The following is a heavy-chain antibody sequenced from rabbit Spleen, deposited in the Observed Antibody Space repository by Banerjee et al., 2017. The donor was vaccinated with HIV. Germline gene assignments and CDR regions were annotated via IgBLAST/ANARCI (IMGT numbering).Heavy chain of an antibody. CDR1: GVSFSGDSY. Sequence: QSLEESGGDLVKPGASLTLTCIASGVSFSGDSYMCWVRQAPGKGLECIACIYADTSGSTWYASWAKGRFTISKPSSTTVTLQMTSLTAADTATYFCARDAAGREDFNLWGPGTLVTVS. D-gene: IGHD4-2*01. CDR3: ARDAAGREDFNL. J-gene: IGHJ4*01. CDR2: IYADTSGST. V-gene: IGHV1S40*01.